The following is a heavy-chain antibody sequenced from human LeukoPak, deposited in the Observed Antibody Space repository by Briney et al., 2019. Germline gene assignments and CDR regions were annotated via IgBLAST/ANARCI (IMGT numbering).Heavy chain of an antibody. Sequence: SETLSLTCTVSVDPISSYYWSWIRQPPGKGLEWIGYIYYSGSTNYNPSLKSRVTISVDTSKNQFSLKLSSVTAADTAVYYCARGNSGYSYPHGFDPWGQGTLVTVSS. CDR2: IYYSGST. CDR1: VDPISSYY. D-gene: IGHD5-18*01. J-gene: IGHJ5*02. V-gene: IGHV4-59*01. CDR3: ARGNSGYSYPHGFDP.